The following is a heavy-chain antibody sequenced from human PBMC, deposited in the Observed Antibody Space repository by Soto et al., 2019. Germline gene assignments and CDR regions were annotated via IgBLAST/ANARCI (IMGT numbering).Heavy chain of an antibody. Sequence: QVQLQESGPGLVKPSETLSFTCNVSGGSISSGGYYWSWIRQLPGKGLEWIGYMYHRGGTYYNPALKRRITISVDTSKNQFSLKMTSVTDADTAVYFCARAPGRMMNALRYYYGLDVWGQGTTVTVSS. CDR2: MYHRGGT. CDR3: ARAPGRMMNALRYYYGLDV. CDR1: GGSISSGGYY. V-gene: IGHV4-31*02. D-gene: IGHD2-8*01. J-gene: IGHJ6*02.